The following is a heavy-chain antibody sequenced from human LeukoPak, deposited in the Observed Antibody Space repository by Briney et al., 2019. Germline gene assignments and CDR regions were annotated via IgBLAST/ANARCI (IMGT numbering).Heavy chain of an antibody. Sequence: SETLSLTCAVSDDSLSSHCWTWIRQPPGKGLEWIGYISYIGSTNYNTSLKSRVTISIDTSKNQFSLKVSSVTAADTAVYYCARDLVTVTKGFDIWGQGTMVSVSS. J-gene: IGHJ3*02. CDR3: ARDLVTVTKGFDI. CDR2: ISYIGST. D-gene: IGHD4-17*01. CDR1: DDSLSSHC. V-gene: IGHV4-59*11.